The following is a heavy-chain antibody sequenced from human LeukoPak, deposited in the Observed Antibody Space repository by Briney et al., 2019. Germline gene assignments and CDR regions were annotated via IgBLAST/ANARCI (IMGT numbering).Heavy chain of an antibody. Sequence: GGSLRLSCAASGFTFGNYGIHWVRQAPGKGLEWVAVISYDGSNEYYADSVKGRFTISRDSAKNSLYLQMNSLRDEDTAVYYCARDRDSGDYTAAPGDYWGQGTLVTVSS. J-gene: IGHJ4*02. CDR1: GFTFGNYG. CDR2: ISYDGSNE. D-gene: IGHD4-17*01. CDR3: ARDRDSGDYTAAPGDY. V-gene: IGHV3-30*03.